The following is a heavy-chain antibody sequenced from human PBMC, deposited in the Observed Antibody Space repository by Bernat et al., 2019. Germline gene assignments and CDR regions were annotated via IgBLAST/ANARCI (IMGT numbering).Heavy chain of an antibody. V-gene: IGHV4-59*01. CDR2: IYYSGNT. D-gene: IGHD3/OR15-3a*01. CDR3: ARRGRTDYCSPTACPGAFDI. Sequence: QVQLQESGPGLVKPSETLSLTCTVSGGSISSYYWNWIRQPPGKGLEWIGHIYYSGNTNYNPSLKSRVTISVDTSRNQFSLKLSSVAAADTAVYYCARRGRTDYCSPTACPGAFDIWGQGTMVTVSS. CDR1: GGSISSYY. J-gene: IGHJ3*02.